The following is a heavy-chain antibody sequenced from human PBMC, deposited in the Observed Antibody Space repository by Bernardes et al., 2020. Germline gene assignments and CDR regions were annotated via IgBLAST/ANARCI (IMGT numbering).Heavy chain of an antibody. V-gene: IGHV5-51*01. J-gene: IGHJ4*02. Sequence: GESLKISCKGSGYSFTSYWIGWVRQMPGKGLEWMGIIYPVDSDTRYSPSFQGQVTISADKSISTAYLQWSSLKASDTAMYYCARQGTYSGVHFDYWGQGTLVTVSS. CDR1: GYSFTSYW. CDR2: IYPVDSDT. CDR3: ARQGTYSGVHFDY. D-gene: IGHD2-21*01.